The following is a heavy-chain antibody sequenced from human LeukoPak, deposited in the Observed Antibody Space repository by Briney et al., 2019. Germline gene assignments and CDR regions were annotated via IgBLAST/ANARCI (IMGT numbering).Heavy chain of an antibody. D-gene: IGHD3-10*01. V-gene: IGHV3-21*01. CDR3: VRLRRNSDRSYYYYYYDS. Sequence: GGSLRLSCVASGLTFSDYSINWVRRTPGKGLEWVSSINPNSTSIYYADAVRGRFTISRDTAKGTPYLQMDSLTAEDTAVYYCVRLRRNSDRSYYYYYYDSWGQGILVTVSS. CDR1: GLTFSDYS. J-gene: IGHJ5*01. CDR2: INPNSTSI.